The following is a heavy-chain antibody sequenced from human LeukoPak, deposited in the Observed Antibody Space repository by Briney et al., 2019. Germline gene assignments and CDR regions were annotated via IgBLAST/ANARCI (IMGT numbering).Heavy chain of an antibody. J-gene: IGHJ4*02. Sequence: ASVKVSCKTSVYTFSRHGITWVRQAPGQGLEWMGWVSGYNGNTNYAQSVQGRVTMTTDTSTNTAYMELRSLRSDDTAVYYCAKDIHPGLDSGASCCFDYWGQGTPVTVSS. CDR1: VYTFSRHG. D-gene: IGHD3-22*01. CDR3: AKDIHPGLDSGASCCFDY. V-gene: IGHV1-18*01. CDR2: VSGYNGNT.